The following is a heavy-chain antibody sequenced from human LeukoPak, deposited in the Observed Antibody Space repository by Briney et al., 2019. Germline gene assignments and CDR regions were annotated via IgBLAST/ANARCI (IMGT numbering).Heavy chain of an antibody. CDR2: INHSGST. D-gene: IGHD4-11*01. J-gene: IGHJ4*02. V-gene: IGHV4-34*01. CDR1: GGSFSGYY. Sequence: PSETLSLTCAVYGGSFSGYYWSWIRQPPGKGLEWIGEINHSGSTNYNPSLKTRVTISVDTSKHQFSLKLSSVTAADTAVYYCARLYDYSNSLDYWGQGTLVTVSS. CDR3: ARLYDYSNSLDY.